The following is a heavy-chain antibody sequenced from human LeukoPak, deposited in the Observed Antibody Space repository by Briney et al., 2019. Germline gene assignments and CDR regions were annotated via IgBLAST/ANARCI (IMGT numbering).Heavy chain of an antibody. CDR2: IYPGDSDT. CDR1: GYSFTSYW. CDR3: ARQGYGSGRGYYFDY. J-gene: IGHJ4*02. V-gene: IGHV5-51*01. D-gene: IGHD3-10*01. Sequence: PGESLKISCKGSGYSFTSYWIGWVRQMPGKGLEWMGIIYPGDSDTRYSPSFQGQVTISADKSISTAYLQWSSLKASDTAMYYCARQGYGSGRGYYFDYWGQGTLVTVSS.